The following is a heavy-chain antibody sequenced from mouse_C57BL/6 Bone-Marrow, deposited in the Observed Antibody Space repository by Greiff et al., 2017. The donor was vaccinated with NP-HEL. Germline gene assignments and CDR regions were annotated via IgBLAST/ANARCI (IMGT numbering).Heavy chain of an antibody. CDR3: ARPLYAMDY. J-gene: IGHJ4*01. Sequence: EVMLVESGGGLVQPGGSLKLSCAASGFTFSDYYMYWVRQTPEKRLEWVAYISNGGGSTYYPDTVKGRFTISRDNAKNTLYLQMSRLKSEDTAMYYCARPLYAMDYWGQGTSVTVSS. CDR1: GFTFSDYY. CDR2: ISNGGGST. V-gene: IGHV5-12*01.